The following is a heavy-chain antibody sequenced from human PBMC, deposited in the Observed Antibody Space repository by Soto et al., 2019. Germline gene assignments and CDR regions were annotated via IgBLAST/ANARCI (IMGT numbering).Heavy chain of an antibody. J-gene: IGHJ4*02. CDR1: GYTFTGSS. V-gene: IGHV1-2*02. Sequence: QVQLVQSGAEVKKPGASVNVSCEASGYTFTGSSIHWVRQAPGQGLEWMGYINPNSGDTIFAQKFQGRVTMTRDTSISSAYMELSRVASDDTAVYYCERELNGDPNYWGQGTLVTVSS. CDR2: INPNSGDT. D-gene: IGHD7-27*01. CDR3: ERELNGDPNY.